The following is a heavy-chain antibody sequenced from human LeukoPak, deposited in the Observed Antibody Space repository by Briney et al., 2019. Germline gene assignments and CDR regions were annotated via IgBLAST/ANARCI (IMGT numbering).Heavy chain of an antibody. D-gene: IGHD3-16*01. V-gene: IGHV3-7*01. J-gene: IGHJ4*02. CDR2: IKRDGSEK. CDR1: GFTFSKYW. CDR3: ARLRFYEFDY. Sequence: PGESRRLSCAGSGFTFSKYWMCWVRQAPGKGVERVASIKRDGSEKYFVDSVKGRFPISSDNAKNSVYLQMNSLRVEDTAVYYCARLRFYEFDYWGQGTLVSVSS.